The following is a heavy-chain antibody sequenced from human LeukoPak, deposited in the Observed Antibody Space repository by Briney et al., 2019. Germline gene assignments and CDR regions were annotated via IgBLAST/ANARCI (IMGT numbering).Heavy chain of an antibody. V-gene: IGHV3-53*01. D-gene: IGHD3-22*01. CDR3: ARGYYDSSGYYFPFDY. CDR1: GFTVSSNY. J-gene: IGHJ4*02. CDR2: IYSGGST. Sequence: GGSLRLSCAASGFTVSSNYVSWVRQAPGKGLEWVSVIYSGGSTYYADSVKGRFTISRDNSKNTLYLQMNSLRAEDTAVYYCARGYYDSSGYYFPFDYWGQGTLVTVSS.